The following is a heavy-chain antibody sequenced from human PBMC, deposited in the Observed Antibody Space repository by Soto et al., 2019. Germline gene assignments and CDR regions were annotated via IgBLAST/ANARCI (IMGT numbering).Heavy chain of an antibody. CDR2: IKIDGTDT. CDR1: GFTFSNYR. Sequence: GGSLRLSCAASGFTFSNYRMHWVRQAPGKGLVWVSHIKIDGTDTTYADSVKGRFTISRDNAKNTVFLEMKNLRAEDTAVYSCARDFYDPHVWGQGTTVTVSS. CDR3: ARDFYDPHV. J-gene: IGHJ6*02. V-gene: IGHV3-74*03. D-gene: IGHD5-12*01.